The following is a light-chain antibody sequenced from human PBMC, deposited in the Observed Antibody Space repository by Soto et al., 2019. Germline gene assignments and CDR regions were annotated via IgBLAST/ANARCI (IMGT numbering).Light chain of an antibody. V-gene: IGKV1-12*01. CDR1: QDIGTW. J-gene: IGKJ1*01. Sequence: DIQLTQSPSSVAPHIGDKVTITCRSSQDIGTWLAWCQQRPGIVPNLLMYPASSLHSGVPSRFSGSGSGKEFTLTISSLQPEDFATYYCQQANSFPPWTFGQGTKVDIK. CDR2: PAS. CDR3: QQANSFPPWT.